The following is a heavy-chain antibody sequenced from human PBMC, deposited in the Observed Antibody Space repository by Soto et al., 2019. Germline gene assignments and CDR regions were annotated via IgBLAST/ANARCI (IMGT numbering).Heavy chain of an antibody. D-gene: IGHD3-10*01. J-gene: IGHJ4*01. CDR1: GYTFTSYG. CDR2: ISAYNGNK. V-gene: IGHV1-18*01. Sequence: ASVKVSCKASGYTFTSYGISWVRQAPGQGLEWMGWISAYNGNKNYAQKLQGRVTMTKDTSTSTAYMELRSLISDVTAVYYCARDSYGSSIYYRRRPIDYWG. CDR3: ARDSYGSSIYYRRRPIDY.